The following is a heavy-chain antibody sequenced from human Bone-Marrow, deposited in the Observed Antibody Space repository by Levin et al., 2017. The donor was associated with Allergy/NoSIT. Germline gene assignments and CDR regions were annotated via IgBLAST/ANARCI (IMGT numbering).Heavy chain of an antibody. D-gene: IGHD2-8*01. CDR3: ARDKWSWFDP. CDR1: GGSISSYY. Sequence: SQTLSLTCTVSGGSISSYYWSWIRQPPGKGLEWIGYIYYSGSTNYNPSLKSRVTISVDTSKNQFSLKLSSVTAADTAVYYCARDKWSWFDPWGQGTLVTVSS. V-gene: IGHV4-59*01. CDR2: IYYSGST. J-gene: IGHJ5*02.